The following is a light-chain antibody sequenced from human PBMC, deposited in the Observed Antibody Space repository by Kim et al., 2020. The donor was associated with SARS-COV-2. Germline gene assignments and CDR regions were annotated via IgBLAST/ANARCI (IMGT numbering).Light chain of an antibody. J-gene: IGKJ1*01. CDR3: QQNKTPTWP. CDR1: QSISSY. CDR2: KTS. Sequence: DIQRTQSPSTLSASVGDRVTITCWASQSISSYLAWYQQKPGKAPEPLIYKTSIVESGVSARLRGSGSETVFTLTISSLQPDDFAVFSCQQNKTPTWPFGQGDKVDIK. V-gene: IGKV1-5*03.